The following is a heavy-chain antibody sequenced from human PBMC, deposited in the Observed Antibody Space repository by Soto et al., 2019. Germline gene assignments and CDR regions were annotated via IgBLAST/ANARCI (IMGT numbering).Heavy chain of an antibody. J-gene: IGHJ3*02. CDR1: GGSISSGGYY. CDR2: IYYSGST. Sequence: SETLSLTCTVSGGSISSGGYYWSWIRQHPGRGLEWIGYIYYSGSTYYNPSLKSRVTISVDTSKNQFSLKLSSVTAADTAVYYCARVSAAGTEDAFDIWGQGTMVTVSS. D-gene: IGHD6-13*01. V-gene: IGHV4-31*03. CDR3: ARVSAAGTEDAFDI.